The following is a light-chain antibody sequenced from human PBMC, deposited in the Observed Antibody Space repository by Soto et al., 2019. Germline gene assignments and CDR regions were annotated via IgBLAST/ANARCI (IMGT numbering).Light chain of an antibody. J-gene: IGLJ3*02. CDR1: SGAVTSGHY. V-gene: IGLV7-46*01. Sequence: QAVVTQEPSLTVSPGGTVTLTCGSSSGAVTSGHYPDWFQQNPGQAPRTLIYDTSNKHSWTPARFSGSLLGGKAALTLSGAQPEDEAEYYCLLYYSLVGVFGGGTQLTVL. CDR2: DTS. CDR3: LLYYSLVGV.